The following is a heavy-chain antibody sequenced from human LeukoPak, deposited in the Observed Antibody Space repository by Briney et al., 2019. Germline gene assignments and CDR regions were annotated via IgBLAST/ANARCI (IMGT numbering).Heavy chain of an antibody. V-gene: IGHV1-58*01. CDR1: GFTFTSSA. Sequence: SVKVSCKASGFTFTSSAVQWVRQARGQRLEWIGWIVVGSGNTDNAQKFQERVTITRDMSTGTAYMELSSLRSEDTAVYYCAADFKMATSNWYFDLWGRGTLVTVSS. CDR3: AADFKMATSNWYFDL. J-gene: IGHJ2*01. CDR2: IVVGSGNT. D-gene: IGHD5-24*01.